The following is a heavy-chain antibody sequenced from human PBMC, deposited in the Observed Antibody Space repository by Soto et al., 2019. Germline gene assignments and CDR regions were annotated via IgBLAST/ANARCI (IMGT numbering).Heavy chain of an antibody. V-gene: IGHV1-69*01. J-gene: IGHJ6*02. CDR1: GGIFTNNA. CDR3: ATGGHNDGYNFYHGMDV. Sequence: QVQVVQSGAEVKKPGSSVKVSCKVSGGIFTNNAISWVRQAPGQGPEWLGGVIPLFDTAYYAQIFRGRLRNSADGATTTAYMELSGLTSADTAVYFCATGGHNDGYNFYHGMDVWGQVTTVTVS. CDR2: VIPLFDTA. D-gene: IGHD5-18*01.